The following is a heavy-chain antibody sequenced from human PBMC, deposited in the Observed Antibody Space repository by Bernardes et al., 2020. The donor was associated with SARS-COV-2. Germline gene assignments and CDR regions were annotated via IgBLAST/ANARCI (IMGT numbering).Heavy chain of an antibody. CDR3: ARDPPITTDYGLDV. J-gene: IGHJ6*02. D-gene: IGHD4-4*01. CDR1: GFIVSSNY. Sequence: GGSLRLSCAASGFIVSSNYMSWVRQAPGKGLEWVSFVYTSGRTYYADSVKGRFTISRDDSKNTVYLQMNSLRAEDTAVYYCARDPPITTDYGLDVWGQGTTVTVSS. V-gene: IGHV3-66*01. CDR2: VYTSGRT.